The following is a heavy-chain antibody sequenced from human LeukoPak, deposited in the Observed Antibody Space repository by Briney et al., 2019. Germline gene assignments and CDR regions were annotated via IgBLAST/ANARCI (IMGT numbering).Heavy chain of an antibody. V-gene: IGHV3-30*18. CDR3: AKDFAAYWEQQDS. Sequence: GGSLRLSCAASGFRFSSYGMHWVRQAPGKGLEWVAVISFDGRNQYYIDSVKGRFTISRDNSKNTVFLQMNSLTADDSALYYCAKDFAAYWEQQDSWGQGTLVTVSS. CDR2: ISFDGRNQ. J-gene: IGHJ4*02. CDR1: GFRFSSYG. D-gene: IGHD1/OR15-1a*01.